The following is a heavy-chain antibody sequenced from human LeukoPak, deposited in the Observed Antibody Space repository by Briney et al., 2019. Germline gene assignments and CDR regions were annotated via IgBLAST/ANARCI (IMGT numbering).Heavy chain of an antibody. J-gene: IGHJ3*01. CDR2: IYDNGAT. CDR3: ARSLGGNNGFDV. D-gene: IGHD3-16*01. CDR1: GYSMSDSYS. Sequence: SETLSLTCTVSGYSMSDSYSWAWIRQPPGKGLEWIGQIYDNGATYLHPSVKSRLTLLIETSRNQFSLMLTSMTAADTAVYFCARSLGGNNGFDVWGRGTVVTVS. V-gene: IGHV4-38-2*02.